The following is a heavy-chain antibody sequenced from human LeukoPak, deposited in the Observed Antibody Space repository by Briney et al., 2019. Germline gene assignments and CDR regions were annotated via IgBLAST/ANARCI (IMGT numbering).Heavy chain of an antibody. CDR2: MNPNSGNT. CDR3: ARVLRGHYSFDY. D-gene: IGHD4-11*01. Sequence: ASVKVSCKASGYTFTSYDINWVRQATGQGLEWMGWMNPNSGNTGYAQKFQGRVTITRNTSISTAYMELSSVRSEDTAVYYCARVLRGHYSFDYWGQGTLVTVSS. CDR1: GYTFTSYD. J-gene: IGHJ4*02. V-gene: IGHV1-8*03.